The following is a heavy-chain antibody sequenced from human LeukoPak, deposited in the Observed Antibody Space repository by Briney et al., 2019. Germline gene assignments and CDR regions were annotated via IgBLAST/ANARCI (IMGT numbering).Heavy chain of an antibody. D-gene: IGHD3-22*01. CDR3: ARVPNSGGYYPSDY. CDR1: GFTFSIYG. V-gene: IGHV3-48*02. CDR2: ISLSSDTI. Sequence: PGGSLRLSCAASGFTFSIYGMNGVRQAPGKGLEWVSFISLSSDTIYYADSVKGRFAVSRDNAKNSLFLQMSSLRDEDTAVYYCARVPNSGGYYPSDYWGQGTLVTVSS. J-gene: IGHJ4*02.